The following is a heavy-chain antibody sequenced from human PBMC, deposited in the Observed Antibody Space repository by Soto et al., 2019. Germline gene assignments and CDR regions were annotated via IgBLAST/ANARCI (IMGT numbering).Heavy chain of an antibody. D-gene: IGHD6-19*01. V-gene: IGHV4-34*01. J-gene: IGHJ2*01. CDR1: GGSFSGYY. Sequence: QVQLQQWGAGLLKPSETLSLTCAVYGGSFSGYYWSWIRQPPGKGLEWIGEINHSGSTNYNPSLTSRVTISVDTSKNQFSLKLSSVTDADTAVYYCARLYSSGWYFDLWGRGTLVTVSS. CDR2: INHSGST. CDR3: ARLYSSGWYFDL.